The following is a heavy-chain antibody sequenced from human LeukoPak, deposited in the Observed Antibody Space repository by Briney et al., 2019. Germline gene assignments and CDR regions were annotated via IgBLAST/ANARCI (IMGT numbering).Heavy chain of an antibody. CDR3: AKEGGELEVMITFGGELDY. Sequence: GASVKVSCQASGGTFSSYVISWVRQAPGQGLEWMGGIIPIFGTANYAQKFQGRVTITADESTSTAYMELSSLRSEDTAVYYCAKEGGELEVMITFGGELDYWGQGTLVTVSS. J-gene: IGHJ4*02. V-gene: IGHV1-69*13. CDR2: IIPIFGTA. CDR1: GGTFSSYV. D-gene: IGHD3-16*01.